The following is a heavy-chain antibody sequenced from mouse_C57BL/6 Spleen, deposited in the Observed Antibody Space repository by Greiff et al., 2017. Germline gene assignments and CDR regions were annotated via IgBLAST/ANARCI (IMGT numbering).Heavy chain of an antibody. J-gene: IGHJ1*03. V-gene: IGHV5-12*01. CDR2: ISNGGGST. CDR3: ARVNHWYFDV. CDR1: GFTFSDYY. Sequence: DVKLVESGGGLVQPGGSLKLSCAASGFTFSDYYMYWVRQTPEKRLEWVAYISNGGGSTYYPDTVKGRFTISRDNAKNTLYLQMSRLKSEDTAMYYCARVNHWYFDVWGTGTTVTVSS.